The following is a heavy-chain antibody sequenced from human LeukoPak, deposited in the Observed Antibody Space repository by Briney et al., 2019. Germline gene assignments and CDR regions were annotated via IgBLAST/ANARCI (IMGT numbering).Heavy chain of an antibody. Sequence: GGSLRLSCAASGFTFSSYGMHWVRQAPGKGLEWVAVIWYDGSNKYYADSVKGRFTISRDNSKNTLYLQMNSLRAEDTAVYYCAKDRRGRPLDYWGQGTLVTVSS. D-gene: IGHD3-10*01. CDR3: AKDRRGRPLDY. V-gene: IGHV3-33*06. CDR1: GFTFSSYG. J-gene: IGHJ4*02. CDR2: IWYDGSNK.